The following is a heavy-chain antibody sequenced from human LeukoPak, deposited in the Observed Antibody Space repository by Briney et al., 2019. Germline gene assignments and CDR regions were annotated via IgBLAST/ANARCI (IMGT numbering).Heavy chain of an antibody. Sequence: RGSLRHARAASGFTFSSYWMHWVRQAPGKGLVWVSRINTDGSSTSYADSVKGRFTISRDNAKNTLYLQMNSLRAEDTAVYYCARDTYDISGYYYGPFDYWGQRTPASVSS. J-gene: IGHJ4*02. CDR1: GFTFSSYW. V-gene: IGHV3-74*01. CDR2: INTDGSST. D-gene: IGHD3-22*01. CDR3: ARDTYDISGYYYGPFDY.